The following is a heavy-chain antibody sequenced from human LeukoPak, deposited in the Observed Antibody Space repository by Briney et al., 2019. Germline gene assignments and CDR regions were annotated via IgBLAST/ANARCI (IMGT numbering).Heavy chain of an antibody. CDR2: INPNSGGT. CDR1: GYTFTGYY. V-gene: IGHV1-2*02. D-gene: IGHD3-10*01. Sequence: ASVKVSCKASGYTFTGYYRHWVRQAPGQGLEWMGWINPNSGGTNYAQKFQGRVTMTRDTSISTAYMELSRLRSDDTAVYYCASSPSFRGYASRSYYGIDVWGQGTTVTVSS. CDR3: ASSPSFRGYASRSYYGIDV. J-gene: IGHJ6*02.